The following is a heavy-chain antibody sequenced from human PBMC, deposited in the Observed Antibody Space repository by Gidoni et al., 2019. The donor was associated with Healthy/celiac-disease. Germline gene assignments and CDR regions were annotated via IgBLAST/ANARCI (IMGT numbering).Heavy chain of an antibody. Sequence: QVQLVQSGAEVKKTGSSVKVSCKASGGTFSSYAISWVRQAPGQGLEWMGGIIPIFGTANYAQKFQGRVTITADESTSTAYMELSSLRSEDTAVYYCARAGDRGASPYFQHWGQGTLVTVSS. D-gene: IGHD7-27*01. V-gene: IGHV1-69*01. CDR2: IIPIFGTA. CDR3: ARAGDRGASPYFQH. CDR1: GGTFSSYA. J-gene: IGHJ1*01.